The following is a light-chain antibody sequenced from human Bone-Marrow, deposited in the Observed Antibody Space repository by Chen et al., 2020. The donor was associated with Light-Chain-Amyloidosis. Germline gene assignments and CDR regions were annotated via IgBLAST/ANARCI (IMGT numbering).Light chain of an antibody. V-gene: IGLV3-21*02. J-gene: IGLJ3*02. Sequence: SYVLTQPSSVSVAPGQTATIACGGNNIGSTSVHWYQQTPGQAPLLVVYDDSDRPSGIPERLSGSNFGNTATLTISSVEAGDEADYYCQVLHRSSDRPVFVGGTKLTVL. CDR1: NIGSTS. CDR3: QVLHRSSDRPV. CDR2: DDS.